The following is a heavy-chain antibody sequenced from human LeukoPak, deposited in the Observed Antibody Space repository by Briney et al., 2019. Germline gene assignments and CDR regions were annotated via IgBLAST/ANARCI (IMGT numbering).Heavy chain of an antibody. J-gene: IGHJ3*02. CDR1: GFTFSSYG. Sequence: GGSLRLSCAASGFTFSSYGMSWVRQAPGKGLEWVSAISGSGNSTYYAASLKGRFTISRDNSKNTLYLQMSSLRAEDTAAYYCARIRGGYYSDAFDIWGQGTMVTVSS. CDR2: ISGSGNST. CDR3: ARIRGGYYSDAFDI. D-gene: IGHD3-22*01. V-gene: IGHV3-23*01.